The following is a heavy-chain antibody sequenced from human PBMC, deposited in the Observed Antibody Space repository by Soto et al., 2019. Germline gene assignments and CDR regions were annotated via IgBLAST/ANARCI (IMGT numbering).Heavy chain of an antibody. J-gene: IGHJ4*02. CDR1: GFTFRDSA. CDR2: VSGRSDDT. D-gene: IGHD1-20*01. V-gene: IGHV3-23*01. Sequence: PGGSLRLSCAASGFTFRDSAMLWVRQAPGRGLDWVSAVSGRSDDTYYADSVKGRFTISRDLSKNTVSLQMDSLRVEDTAVYYCAKGAIYDWNRVLYDWGQGIPVTVSS. CDR3: AKGAIYDWNRVLYD.